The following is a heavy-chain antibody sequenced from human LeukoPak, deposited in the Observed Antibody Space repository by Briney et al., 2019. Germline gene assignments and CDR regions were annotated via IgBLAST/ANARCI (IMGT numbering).Heavy chain of an antibody. V-gene: IGHV4-59*08. D-gene: IGHD3-3*01. CDR3: ARQKLSDRRFHSLAFDI. CDR2: IYYSGST. Sequence: SETLSLTCTVSGGSISSYYWSWIRQPPGKGLEWIGYIYYSGSTNYNPSLKSRVTISVDTSKNQFSLKLSSVTAADTAVYYCARQKLSDRRFHSLAFDIWGQGTMVTVFS. CDR1: GGSISSYY. J-gene: IGHJ3*02.